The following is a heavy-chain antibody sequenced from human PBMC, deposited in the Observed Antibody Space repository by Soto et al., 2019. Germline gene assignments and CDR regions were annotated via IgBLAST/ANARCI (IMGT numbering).Heavy chain of an antibody. CDR2: ISSSSSYI. CDR1: GFTFSSYS. Sequence: PGGSLRLSCAASGFTFSSYSMNWVRQAPGKGLEWVSSISSSSSYIYYADSVKGRFTISRDNAKNSLYLQMNSLRAEDTAVYYCARDDKPQVPVCWFDPWGQVNLVTVSS. J-gene: IGHJ5*02. V-gene: IGHV3-21*01. CDR3: ARDDKPQVPVCWFDP. D-gene: IGHD1-1*01.